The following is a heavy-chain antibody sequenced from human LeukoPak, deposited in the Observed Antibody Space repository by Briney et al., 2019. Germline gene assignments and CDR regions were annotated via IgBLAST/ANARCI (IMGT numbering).Heavy chain of an antibody. V-gene: IGHV1-69*13. J-gene: IGHJ4*02. Sequence: SVNVSCKVSGGTFSSYAVNWVRQAPGQGLEWMGGIIPVFNTPIYAQQFQGRVTIIADESTTTAYMELSSLRSEDTAVYYCARGGSRVVTISISDYWGQGTLVTVSS. D-gene: IGHD5-24*01. CDR2: IIPVFNTP. CDR3: ARGGSRVVTISISDY. CDR1: GGTFSSYA.